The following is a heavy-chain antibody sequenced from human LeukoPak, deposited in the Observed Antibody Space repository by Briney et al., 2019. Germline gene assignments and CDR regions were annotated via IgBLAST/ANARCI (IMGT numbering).Heavy chain of an antibody. V-gene: IGHV3-33*06. CDR2: IWYDGSNK. D-gene: IGHD6-19*01. CDR3: AKGRSIAVAGTPFDY. Sequence: GGSLRLSCPASGFTFSSYGMHWVHQAPGKGLEWVAVIWYDGSNKYYADSVKGRFTISRDNSKDTLYLQMNSLRAEDTAVYYCAKGRSIAVAGTPFDYWGQGTLVTVSS. CDR1: GFTFSSYG. J-gene: IGHJ4*02.